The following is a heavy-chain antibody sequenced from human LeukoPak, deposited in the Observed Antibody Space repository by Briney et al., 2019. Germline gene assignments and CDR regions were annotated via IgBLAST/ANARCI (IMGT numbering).Heavy chain of an antibody. CDR2: INPSGGSA. CDR3: ARERGELHRELDS. J-gene: IGHJ4*02. V-gene: IGHV1-46*01. Sequence: GASVKVSCKASEYTFSVYHIHWVRQAPGQGLQRMGMINPSGGSAIYAQKFQGRVTMTSDTSTSTVYMELRSLRSEGTALYFCARERGELHRELDSWGQGTLVTVSS. D-gene: IGHD1-26*01. CDR1: EYTFSVYH.